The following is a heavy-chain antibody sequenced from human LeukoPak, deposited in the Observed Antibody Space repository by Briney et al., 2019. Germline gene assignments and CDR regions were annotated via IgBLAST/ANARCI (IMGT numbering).Heavy chain of an antibody. Sequence: SDTLSLTCTVSCGSISIYYGSWIREPPGRGVGCIECIFYREITTYNPCLKSRVNISVDTSKNQFSLKLSSVTAADTAVYYCARGRDYFDYWGQGTLVTVSS. CDR3: ARGRDYFDY. CDR1: CGSISIYY. CDR2: IFYREIT. J-gene: IGHJ4*02. V-gene: IGHV4-59*07.